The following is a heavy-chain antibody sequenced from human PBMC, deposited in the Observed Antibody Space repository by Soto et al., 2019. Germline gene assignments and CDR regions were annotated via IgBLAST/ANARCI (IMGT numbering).Heavy chain of an antibody. D-gene: IGHD1-26*01. CDR2: IYYSGST. CDR3: ARAGATTLSDY. V-gene: IGHV4-59*01. Sequence: SETLSLTCTVSGGSTSNYYWSWIRQPPGKGLEWIWDIYYSGSTNYNPSLQSRVTISLDTSKNQFSLKLSSVTAADTALYYCARAGATTLSDYWGQGTLVTVSS. CDR1: GGSTSNYY. J-gene: IGHJ4*02.